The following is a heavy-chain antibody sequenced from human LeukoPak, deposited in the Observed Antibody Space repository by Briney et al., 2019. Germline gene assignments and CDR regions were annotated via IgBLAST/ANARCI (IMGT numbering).Heavy chain of an antibody. CDR2: IYYSGGT. J-gene: IGHJ6*02. CDR3: ARVERGDLPHYYYGMDV. CDR1: GGGSISSYS. V-gene: IGHV4-59*01. D-gene: IGHD2-21*02. Sequence: SETLSLTCTVSGGGSISSYSWIWIRQPPGKGLEWIGNIYYSGGTNYNPSLKSRVTISVDTSKNQFSLKMSSVTAADTAVYYCARVERGDLPHYYYGMDVWGRGTTVTVSS.